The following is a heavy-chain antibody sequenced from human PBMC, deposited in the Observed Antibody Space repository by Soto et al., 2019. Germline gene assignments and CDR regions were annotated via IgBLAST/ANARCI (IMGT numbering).Heavy chain of an antibody. V-gene: IGHV4-30-4*01. CDR1: GGSISSGDYY. CDR3: AGGRYYGSGSYYTYGMDV. J-gene: IGHJ6*02. D-gene: IGHD3-10*01. CDR2: IYYSGST. Sequence: PSETLSLTCTVSGGSISSGDYYWGWIRQPPGKGLEWIGYIYYSGSTYYNPSLKSRVTISVDTSKNQFSLKLSSVTAADTAVYYCAGGRYYGSGSYYTYGMDVWGQGTTVTVSS.